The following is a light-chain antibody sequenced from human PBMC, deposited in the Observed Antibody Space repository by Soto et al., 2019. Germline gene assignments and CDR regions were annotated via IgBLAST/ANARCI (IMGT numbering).Light chain of an antibody. V-gene: IGKV3-20*01. Sequence: EIVLTQSPGTLSLSPGESATLSCRASQSVAGNSLAWYRHKPGQAPRLLIYGASNRATGSPDRFSGSGSGTAFTLTITRLEPEDFAVYYCQQYGTSRDSFGQGTKLEIK. CDR3: QQYGTSRDS. CDR1: QSVAGNS. CDR2: GAS. J-gene: IGKJ2*03.